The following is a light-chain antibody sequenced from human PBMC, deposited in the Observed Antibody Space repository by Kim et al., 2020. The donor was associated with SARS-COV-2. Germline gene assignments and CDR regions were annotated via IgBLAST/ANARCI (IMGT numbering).Light chain of an antibody. J-gene: IGKJ1*01. CDR2: GAS. CDR1: QSVSSN. V-gene: IGKV3-15*01. CDR3: QQYDNRPRT. Sequence: GSPGERATLSCRASQSVSSNLAWYQQKPGQAPRLLIYGASTRATGIPARFSGSGSGTEFTLNISSLQSEDFAVYYCQQYDNRPRTFGQGTKVDIK.